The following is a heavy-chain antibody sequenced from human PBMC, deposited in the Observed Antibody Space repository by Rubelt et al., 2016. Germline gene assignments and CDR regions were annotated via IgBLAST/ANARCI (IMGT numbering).Heavy chain of an antibody. J-gene: IGHJ4*02. Sequence: QVQLQQWGAGLLKPSETLSLTCAVYGGSFSGYYWSWIRQPPGKGLEWIGEINHSGSTNYNPSRKSRVTISGDTSRNQFALKRSSVTAADTAVYYCARSPLAAGYFDYWGQGTLVTVSS. D-gene: IGHD6-13*01. V-gene: IGHV4-34*01. CDR3: ARSPLAAGYFDY. CDR1: GGSFSGYY. CDR2: INHSGST.